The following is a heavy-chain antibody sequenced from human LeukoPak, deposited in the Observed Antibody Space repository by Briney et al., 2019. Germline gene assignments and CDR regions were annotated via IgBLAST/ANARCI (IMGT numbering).Heavy chain of an antibody. CDR2: ISSSSSTI. Sequence: PGGSLRLSCAASGFTFSSYTMNWVRQAPGKGLEWVSYISSSSSTIYYADSVKGRSTISRDNAKNSLYLQMNSLRDEDTAVYYCARYVDTTMLTWGQGTLVTVSS. CDR3: ARYVDTTMLT. J-gene: IGHJ4*02. V-gene: IGHV3-48*02. D-gene: IGHD5-18*01. CDR1: GFTFSSYT.